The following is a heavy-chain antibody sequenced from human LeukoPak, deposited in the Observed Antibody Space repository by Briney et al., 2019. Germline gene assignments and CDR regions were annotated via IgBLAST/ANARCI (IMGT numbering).Heavy chain of an antibody. CDR2: INSDGSST. J-gene: IGHJ5*02. Sequence: PGGSLRLSCAASGFTFSGYWMHWVRQAPGKGLVWVSRINSDGSSTSYADSVKGRFTISRDNAKNTLYLQMNSLRAEDTAVYYCARGADGVSSNSRGWFDPWGQGTLVTVSS. CDR3: ARGADGVSSNSRGWFDP. D-gene: IGHD2-15*01. CDR1: GFTFSGYW. V-gene: IGHV3-74*01.